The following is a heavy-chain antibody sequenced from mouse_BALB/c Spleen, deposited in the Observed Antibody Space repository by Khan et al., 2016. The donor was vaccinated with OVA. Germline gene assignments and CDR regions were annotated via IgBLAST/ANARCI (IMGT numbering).Heavy chain of an antibody. CDR3: AREGAYYRSDVWFSY. J-gene: IGHJ3*01. Sequence: QVQLKESGAELARPGASVKMSCKASGYTFTTYTMHWVKQRPGQGLEWIGYINPSNGYTNYNQKFKDKSTLTADKSSSTAYMQLSSLTSDYSAVXYCAREGAYYRSDVWFSYWGQGTLVTVSA. CDR1: GYTFTTYT. V-gene: IGHV1-4*01. D-gene: IGHD2-14*01. CDR2: INPSNGYT.